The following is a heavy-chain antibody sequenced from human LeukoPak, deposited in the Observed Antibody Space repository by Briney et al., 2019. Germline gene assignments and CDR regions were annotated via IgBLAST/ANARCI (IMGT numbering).Heavy chain of an antibody. J-gene: IGHJ6*04. CDR1: GFTFSSYS. V-gene: IGHV3-21*01. Sequence: GGSRRLSCAASGFTFSSYSMNWVRQAPGKGLEWVSSISSSSSYIYYADSVKGRFTISRDNAKNSLYLQMNSLRAEDTAVYYCARDSPDAYYGSGSYSMDVWGKGTTVTVSS. D-gene: IGHD3-10*01. CDR3: ARDSPDAYYGSGSYSMDV. CDR2: ISSSSSYI.